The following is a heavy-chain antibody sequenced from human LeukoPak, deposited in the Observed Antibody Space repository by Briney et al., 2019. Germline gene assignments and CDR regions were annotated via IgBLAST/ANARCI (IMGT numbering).Heavy chain of an antibody. CDR3: ARVPPPYSSSWYNDWFDP. CDR2: IYYSGST. J-gene: IGHJ5*02. D-gene: IGHD6-13*01. V-gene: IGHV4-59*08. Sequence: PSETLSLTCTVSGGSISSYYWSWIRQPPGKGLEWIGYIYYSGSTNYNPSLKSRVTISVDTSKNQFSLKLSSVTAADTAVYYCARVPPPYSSSWYNDWFDPWGQGTLVTVSS. CDR1: GGSISSYY.